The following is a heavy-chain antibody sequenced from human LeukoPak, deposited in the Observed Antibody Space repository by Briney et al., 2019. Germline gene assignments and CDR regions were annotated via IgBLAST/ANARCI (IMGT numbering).Heavy chain of an antibody. CDR3: ARDPWIIGPGAAVARKSAFDI. V-gene: IGHV1-2*02. D-gene: IGHD6-19*01. J-gene: IGHJ3*02. Sequence: GASVKVSCKASGYTFTGYYMHWVRQAPGQGLEWMGWINPNSGGTNYAQKFQGRVTMTRDTSISTAYMELSRLRSDDTAVYYCARDPWIIGPGAAVARKSAFDIWGQGTMVTVSS. CDR2: INPNSGGT. CDR1: GYTFTGYY.